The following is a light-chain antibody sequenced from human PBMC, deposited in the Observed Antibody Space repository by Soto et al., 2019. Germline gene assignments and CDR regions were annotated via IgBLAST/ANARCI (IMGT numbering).Light chain of an antibody. Sequence: NFMLTQPHSVSESPGKTVTISCTRSSGNIASSSVQWYQQRPGSAPTTVIYEDSQRFSGVPDRFSGSIDTSSNSASLTISGLKTEDEADYYCNSYTSRYTFVLGTGTKLTVL. CDR2: EDS. CDR1: SGNIASSS. J-gene: IGLJ1*01. V-gene: IGLV6-57*04. CDR3: NSYTSRYTFV.